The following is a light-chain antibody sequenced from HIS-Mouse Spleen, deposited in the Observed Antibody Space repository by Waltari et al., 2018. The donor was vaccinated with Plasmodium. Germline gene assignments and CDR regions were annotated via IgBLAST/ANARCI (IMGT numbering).Light chain of an antibody. Sequence: DIQMTQYPSSLSASVGDRVNITCQASQDISNYLNWYQQKPGKAPKLLIYDASNLETGVPSRFSGSGSGTDFTFTISSLQPEDIATYYCQQYDNLPPLFTFGPGTKVDIK. CDR1: QDISNY. CDR2: DAS. CDR3: QQYDNLPPLFT. V-gene: IGKV1-33*01. J-gene: IGKJ3*01.